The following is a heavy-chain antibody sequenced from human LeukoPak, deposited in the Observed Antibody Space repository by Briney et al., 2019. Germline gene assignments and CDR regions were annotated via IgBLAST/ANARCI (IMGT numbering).Heavy chain of an antibody. D-gene: IGHD1-26*01. CDR3: ARVEYSGNGNLY. V-gene: IGHV4-4*07. CDR1: GGSISSYY. J-gene: IGHJ4*02. CDR2: IYTSGST. Sequence: SETLSLTCTVSGGSISSYYWSWIRQPAGKGLEWIGRIYTSGSTNYNPSLKSRVTISVDKSKNQFSLKLSSVTAADTAIYYCARVEYSGNGNLYWGQGTLVTVSS.